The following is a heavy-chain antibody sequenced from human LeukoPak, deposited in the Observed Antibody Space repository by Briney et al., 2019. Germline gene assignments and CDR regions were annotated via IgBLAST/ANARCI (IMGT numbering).Heavy chain of an antibody. CDR1: GYSITNTYF. J-gene: IGHJ5*02. D-gene: IGHD5/OR15-5a*01. Sequence: SETLSLTCTVSGYSITNTYFWGWIRQPPGKGLEWIGTIYHGGSPYYNPSLKSRVTISLDTSKSQFSLRLTSVTAADTAVYYCASATHFSVLGDLWGQGTLVTVSS. V-gene: IGHV4-38-2*02. CDR3: ASATHFSVLGDL. CDR2: IYHGGSP.